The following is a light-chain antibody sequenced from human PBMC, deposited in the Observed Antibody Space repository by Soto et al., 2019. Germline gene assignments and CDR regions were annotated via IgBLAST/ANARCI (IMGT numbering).Light chain of an antibody. CDR2: DVS. CDR1: SSDVGGYNY. CDR3: SSDRSSSSVI. Sequence: QSALTQPASVSGSPGQSITISCTGTSSDVGGYNYVSWYQQHPGKAPKLMIYDVSTRPSGVSNRFSGSKSGNTASLTISGLQAEDEADYYCSSDRSSSSVIFGGGTQLTVL. V-gene: IGLV2-14*01. J-gene: IGLJ2*01.